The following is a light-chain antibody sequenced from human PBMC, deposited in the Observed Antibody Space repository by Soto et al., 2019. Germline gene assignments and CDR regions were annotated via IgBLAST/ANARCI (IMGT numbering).Light chain of an antibody. Sequence: SYELTQPPSVSVSPGQTASITCSGDKLGDKYACWYQQKPGQSPVLVIYQDSKRPSGIPERFSGSNSGNTATLTISGTQAMDEADYYCQAWDSSTACDVVFGGGTKLTVL. V-gene: IGLV3-1*01. J-gene: IGLJ2*01. CDR2: QDS. CDR1: KLGDKY. CDR3: QAWDSSTACDVV.